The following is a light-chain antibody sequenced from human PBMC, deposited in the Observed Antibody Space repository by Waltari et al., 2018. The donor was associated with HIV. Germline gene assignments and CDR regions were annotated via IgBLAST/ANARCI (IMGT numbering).Light chain of an antibody. CDR1: QTINNH. Sequence: DIQMTQSPSSVSASVGDRVTITCRASQTINNHLNWYQQRPGKAPKLLIYAASSLQNGVPSRFSGSGSGTDFTLTISSLQPEDCTTVFCQHSRAFGQGTKVEIK. V-gene: IGKV1-39*01. J-gene: IGKJ1*01. CDR3: QHSRA. CDR2: AAS.